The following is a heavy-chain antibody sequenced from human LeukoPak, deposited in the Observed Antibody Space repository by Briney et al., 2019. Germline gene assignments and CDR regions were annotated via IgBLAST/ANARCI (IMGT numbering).Heavy chain of an antibody. V-gene: IGHV3-23*01. J-gene: IGHJ4*02. CDR3: AKAGRGSHLLATFDY. CDR2: ISGSGGST. CDR1: GFTFSSYA. Sequence: PGGSLRLSCAASGFTFSSYAMSWVRQAPGKGLEWVSAISGSGGSTYYADSVKGRFTISRDNSKNTLYLQMNSLRAEDTAVYYCAKAGRGSHLLATFDYWGQGTLVTVSS. D-gene: IGHD2-8*02.